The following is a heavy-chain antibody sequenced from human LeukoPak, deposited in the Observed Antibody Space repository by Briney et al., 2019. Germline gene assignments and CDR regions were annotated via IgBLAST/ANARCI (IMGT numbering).Heavy chain of an antibody. D-gene: IGHD3-22*01. CDR2: IIPIFGTA. CDR3: ASTGYPYYYDSSGYSFDY. V-gene: IGHV1-69*13. Sequence: SVKVSCKTSGYTFTSYYIHWVRQAPGQGLEWMGGIIPIFGTANYAQKFQGRVTITADESTSTAYMELSSLRSEDTAVYYCASTGYPYYYDSSGYSFDYWGQGTLVTVSS. J-gene: IGHJ4*02. CDR1: GYTFTSYY.